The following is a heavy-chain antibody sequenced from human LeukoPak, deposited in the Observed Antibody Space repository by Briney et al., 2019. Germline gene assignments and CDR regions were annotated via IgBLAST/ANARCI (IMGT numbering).Heavy chain of an antibody. CDR2: IIPIFGTA. Sequence: PVKVSCKASGGTFSSYAISWVRQAPGQGLEWMGGIIPIFGTANYAQKFQGRVTITADESTSTAYMELSSLRSEDTAVYYCANHYDSSGIRGAFDIWGQGTMVTVSS. D-gene: IGHD3-22*01. CDR1: GGTFSSYA. J-gene: IGHJ3*02. CDR3: ANHYDSSGIRGAFDI. V-gene: IGHV1-69*01.